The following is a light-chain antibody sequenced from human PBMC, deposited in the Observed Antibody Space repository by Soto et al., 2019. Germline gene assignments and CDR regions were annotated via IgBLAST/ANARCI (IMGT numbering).Light chain of an antibody. J-gene: IGKJ1*01. V-gene: IGKV3-20*01. CDR1: QSVSSSY. CDR2: AAS. CDR3: QQYGSSPRT. Sequence: EIVLTQSPGTLSLSPGERATLSCRASQSVSSSYLVWHQQKPGQAPRLLIYAASRRATGIPDRFSGSGSGTDFTLTISRLEPEDFAVYYCQQYGSSPRTFGQGTKVEIK.